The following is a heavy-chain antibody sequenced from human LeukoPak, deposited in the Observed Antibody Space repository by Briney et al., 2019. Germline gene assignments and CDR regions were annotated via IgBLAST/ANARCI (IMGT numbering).Heavy chain of an antibody. J-gene: IGHJ4*02. Sequence: PSETLSLTCTVSGGSISSYYWSWIRQPPGKGLEWIGSIYHSGSTYYNPSLKSRVTISVDTSKNQFSLKLSSVAAADTAVYYCAGEAGDVEMATVDYWGQGTLVTVSS. CDR1: GGSISSYY. D-gene: IGHD5-24*01. V-gene: IGHV4-38-2*02. CDR2: IYHSGST. CDR3: AGEAGDVEMATVDY.